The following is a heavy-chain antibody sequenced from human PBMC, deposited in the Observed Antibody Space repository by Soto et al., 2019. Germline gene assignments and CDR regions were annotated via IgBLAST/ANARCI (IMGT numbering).Heavy chain of an antibody. CDR1: GGSISSRSYY. V-gene: IGHV4-39*01. J-gene: IGHJ5*02. CDR2: IYYSGST. CDR3: ARVGIAASGWFDP. Sequence: SETLSLTCTVSGGSISSRSYYWGWIRQPPGKGLEWIGSIYYSGSTYYNPSLKSRVTISVDTSKNQFSLKLTSVTAADTAVYYCARVGIAASGWFDPWGQGTLVTVSS. D-gene: IGHD6-13*01.